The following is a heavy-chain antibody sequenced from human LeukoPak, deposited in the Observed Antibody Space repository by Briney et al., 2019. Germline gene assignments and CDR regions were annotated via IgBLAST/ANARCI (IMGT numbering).Heavy chain of an antibody. D-gene: IGHD6-19*01. Sequence: SETLSLTCTVSGGSISSSSYYWGWIRQPPGKGLEWIGSIYHSGSTYYNPSLKSRVTISVDTSKNQFSLKLSSVTAADTAVYYCARLPLSSGSYYYYMDVWGKGTTVTAS. CDR3: ARLPLSSGSYYYYMDV. J-gene: IGHJ6*03. CDR1: GGSISSSSYY. CDR2: IYHSGST. V-gene: IGHV4-39*01.